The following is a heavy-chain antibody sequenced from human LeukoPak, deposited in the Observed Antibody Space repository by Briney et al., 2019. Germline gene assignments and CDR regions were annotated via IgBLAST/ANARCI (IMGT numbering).Heavy chain of an antibody. CDR2: IEKDGSAT. CDR3: ARAGVTNLLGETYWYFDL. CDR1: GFTLSHYW. V-gene: IGHV3-7*01. D-gene: IGHD1-26*01. J-gene: IGHJ2*01. Sequence: GGSLRLSCTAFGFTLSHYWVTWVRQAPGQGLEWVAKIEKDGSATYYVDSMKGRFTVSRDNAANSLYLQMSNLGVEDTAVYSCARAGVTNLLGETYWYFDLWGRGTLVTVSS.